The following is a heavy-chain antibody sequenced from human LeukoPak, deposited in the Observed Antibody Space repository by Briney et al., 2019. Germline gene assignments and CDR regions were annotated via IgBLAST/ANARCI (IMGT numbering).Heavy chain of an antibody. D-gene: IGHD2-15*01. V-gene: IGHV3-30*12. Sequence: GGSLRLSCVASGFTFSAYGMQWVRQAPGKGLEWVAVISYDGSNKYYADSVKGRFTISRDNSKNTLYLQMNSLRAEDTAVYYCARDPRGYCSGGSCHKPYYFDYWGQGTLVTVSS. CDR1: GFTFSAYG. CDR2: ISYDGSNK. J-gene: IGHJ4*02. CDR3: ARDPRGYCSGGSCHKPYYFDY.